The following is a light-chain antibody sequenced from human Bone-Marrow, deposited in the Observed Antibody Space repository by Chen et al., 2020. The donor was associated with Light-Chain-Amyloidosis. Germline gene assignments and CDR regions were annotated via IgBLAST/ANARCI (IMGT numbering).Light chain of an antibody. CDR2: EDD. V-gene: IGLV6-57*01. CDR1: SGSIATNY. J-gene: IGLJ3*02. CDR3: QSYQGSSQGV. Sequence: NFMLTQPHYVSESPGKTVIISCTRSSGSIATNYVQWYQQRPGSSPTTVIYEDDKRPSGVPDRFSGSIDRSSNSASLTISGLKTEDEADYYCQSYQGSSQGVFGGGTKLTVL.